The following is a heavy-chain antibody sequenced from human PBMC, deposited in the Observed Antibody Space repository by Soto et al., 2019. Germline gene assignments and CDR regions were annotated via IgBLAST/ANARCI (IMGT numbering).Heavy chain of an antibody. CDR2: ITQSGHAT. J-gene: IGHJ4*02. V-gene: IGHV3-11*04. CDR3: ARAIRGYGAYGGY. CDR1: GFTFSDYY. Sequence: QVQLVESGGDLGKPGGSLRLSCAASGFTFSDYYMSWIRQTPGKGLEWVSYITQSGHATQYADSVRGRFTISRDNNKNSLYLQMNSLRVEDTGVYYCARAIRGYGAYGGYLGQGALVTVSS. D-gene: IGHD5-12*01.